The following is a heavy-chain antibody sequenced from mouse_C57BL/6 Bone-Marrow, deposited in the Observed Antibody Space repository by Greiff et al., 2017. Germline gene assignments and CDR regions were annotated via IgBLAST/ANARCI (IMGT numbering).Heavy chain of an antibody. J-gene: IGHJ3*01. CDR1: GFTFSDYG. CDR3: ARPIYYDYDNY. V-gene: IGHV5-17*01. D-gene: IGHD2-4*01. Sequence: EVQVVESGGGLVKPGGSLKLSCAASGFTFSDYGMHWVRQAPEKGLEWVAYISSGSSTIYYADTVKGRFTISRDNAKNTLFLQMTSLRSEDTAMYYCARPIYYDYDNYWGQGTLVTVSA. CDR2: ISSGSSTI.